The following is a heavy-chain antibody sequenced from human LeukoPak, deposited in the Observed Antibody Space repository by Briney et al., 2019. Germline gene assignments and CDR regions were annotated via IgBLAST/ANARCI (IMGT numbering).Heavy chain of an antibody. D-gene: IGHD5-12*01. CDR3: ARVEASGYDYGAFDY. CDR2: ISGSGGST. J-gene: IGHJ4*02. Sequence: PGGSLRLSCAASGFTFSSYAMSWVRQAPGKGLEWVSAISGSGGSTYYADSVKGRFTISRDNSKNTLYLQMSSLRADDTAVYYCARVEASGYDYGAFDYWGQGTLVTVSS. V-gene: IGHV3-23*01. CDR1: GFTFSSYA.